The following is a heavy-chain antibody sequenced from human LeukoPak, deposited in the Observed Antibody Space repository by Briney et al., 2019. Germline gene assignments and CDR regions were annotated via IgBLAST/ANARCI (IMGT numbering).Heavy chain of an antibody. CDR1: GGSISSSSYY. D-gene: IGHD6-19*01. J-gene: IGHJ4*02. CDR3: ARLIAVAGTSY. V-gene: IGHV4-39*01. CDR2: IYYSGST. Sequence: SETLSLTCTVSGGSISSSSYYWGWIRQPPGKGLEWTGSIYYSGSTYYNPSLKSRVTISVGTSKNQFSLKLSSVTAADTAVYYCARLIAVAGTSYWGQGTLVTVSS.